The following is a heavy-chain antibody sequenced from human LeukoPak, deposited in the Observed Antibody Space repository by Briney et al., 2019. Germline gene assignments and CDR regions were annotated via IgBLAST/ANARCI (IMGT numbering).Heavy chain of an antibody. V-gene: IGHV1-69*13. D-gene: IGHD3-10*01. CDR3: ARGLAHSGRLYYYYMDV. Sequence: ASVKVSCKASGGTFSSYAISWVRQAPGQGLEWMGGIIPIFGTANYAQKFQGRVTITADESTSTAYMELSSLRSEDTAVYYCARGLAHSGRLYYYYMDVWGKGTTVTISS. J-gene: IGHJ6*03. CDR2: IIPIFGTA. CDR1: GGTFSSYA.